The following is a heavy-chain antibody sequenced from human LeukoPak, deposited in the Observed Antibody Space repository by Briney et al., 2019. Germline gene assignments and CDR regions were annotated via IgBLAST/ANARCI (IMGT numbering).Heavy chain of an antibody. CDR1: GFTFSSYA. CDR3: ARDSKWWYGDYASHFDY. J-gene: IGHJ4*02. Sequence: PGGSLRLSCAASGFTFSSYAMSWVRQAPGKGLEWVSAISGSGGSTYYADSVKGRFTISRDNSKNTLYLQMNSLRAEDTAVYYCARDSKWWYGDYASHFDYWGQGTLVTVSS. CDR2: ISGSGGST. D-gene: IGHD4-17*01. V-gene: IGHV3-23*01.